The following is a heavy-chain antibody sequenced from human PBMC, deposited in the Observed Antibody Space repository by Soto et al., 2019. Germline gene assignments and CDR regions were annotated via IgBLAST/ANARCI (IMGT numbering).Heavy chain of an antibody. J-gene: IGHJ5*02. Sequence: PSETLSLTCAVYGGSFSGYYWSWIRQPPGKGLEWIGEINHSGSTNYNPSLKSRVTISVDTSKNQFSLKLSSVTAADTAVYYCASSWSGQGVAEYYYDSIVLVLFDTWGQGTLITVSS. D-gene: IGHD3-22*01. CDR2: INHSGST. V-gene: IGHV4-34*01. CDR1: GGSFSGYY. CDR3: ASSWSGQGVAEYYYDSIVLVLFDT.